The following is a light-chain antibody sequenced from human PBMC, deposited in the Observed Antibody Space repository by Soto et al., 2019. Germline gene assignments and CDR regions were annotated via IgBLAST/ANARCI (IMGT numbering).Light chain of an antibody. CDR1: SSDVGGYNY. Sequence: QSALTQPASVSGSPGQSITISCTGTSSDVGGYNYVSWYQQHPGKAPKLMIYDVSNRPSGVSNRFSGSKSGNTASLTISGLQAEDEADYYCSSYTRSSTLEVVFGGGTNVTVL. CDR2: DVS. CDR3: SSYTRSSTLEVV. V-gene: IGLV2-14*01. J-gene: IGLJ2*01.